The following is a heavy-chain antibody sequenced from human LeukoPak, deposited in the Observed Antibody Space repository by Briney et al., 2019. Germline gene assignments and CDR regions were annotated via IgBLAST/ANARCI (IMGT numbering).Heavy chain of an antibody. V-gene: IGHV1-69*04. D-gene: IGHD1-26*01. Sequence: ASVKVSCKASGGTFSSYAISWVRQAPGQGLEWMGRIIPILGIANYAQKFQGRVTITADKSTSTAYMELSSLRSEDTAVYYCARDRTEGDGLDYWGQGTLVTVSS. CDR1: GGTFSSYA. CDR3: ARDRTEGDGLDY. J-gene: IGHJ4*02. CDR2: IIPILGIA.